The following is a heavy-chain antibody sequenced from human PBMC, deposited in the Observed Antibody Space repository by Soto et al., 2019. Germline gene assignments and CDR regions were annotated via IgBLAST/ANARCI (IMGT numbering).Heavy chain of an antibody. CDR2: IYHSGST. Sequence: QVQLQESGPGLVKPSGTLSLTCAVSGGSISSSNWWSWVRQPPGKGLEWIGEIYHSGSTNYNPSLTGRVTISVDKSTMQLSLTLSSVTAADTAVYYCARVSGSYYSGMGVWGQGTTVTVSS. CDR1: GGSISSSNW. CDR3: ARVSGSYYSGMGV. J-gene: IGHJ6*02. V-gene: IGHV4-4*02. D-gene: IGHD1-26*01.